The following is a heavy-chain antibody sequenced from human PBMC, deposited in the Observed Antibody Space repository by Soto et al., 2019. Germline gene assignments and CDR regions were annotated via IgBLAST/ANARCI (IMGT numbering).Heavy chain of an antibody. CDR3: ARGPLSRYFDY. J-gene: IGHJ4*02. V-gene: IGHV4-61*01. CDR2: IYYSGST. CDR1: GGSVSSGSYY. Sequence: QVQLQESGPGLVKPSETLSLTCTVSGGSVSSGSYYWSWIRQPPGKGLEWIGYIYYSGSTNYNPSLKSRVTISVDTSKNQFSLKLSSVTAADTAVYYCARGPLSRYFDYWGQLTLVTVSS.